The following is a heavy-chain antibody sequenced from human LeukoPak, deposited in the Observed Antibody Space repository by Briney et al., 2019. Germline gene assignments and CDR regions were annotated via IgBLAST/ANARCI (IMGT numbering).Heavy chain of an antibody. CDR3: AKPVSMVRGVISYGMDV. J-gene: IGHJ6*02. Sequence: GGSLRLSCAASGFTFSSYAMSWVRQAPGKGLEWVSTMSGSGGSTYYADSVKGRFTISRDNSKNTLYLQMNSLRVEDTAVYYCAKPVSMVRGVISYGMDVWGQGTTVTVSS. D-gene: IGHD3-10*01. V-gene: IGHV3-23*01. CDR2: MSGSGGST. CDR1: GFTFSSYA.